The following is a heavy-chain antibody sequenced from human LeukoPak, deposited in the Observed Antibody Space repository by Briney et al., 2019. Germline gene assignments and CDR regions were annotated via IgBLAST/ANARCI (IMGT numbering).Heavy chain of an antibody. CDR3: AKPSSIVATIRDYFDY. Sequence: PGGSLRLSCAASGFTFSSYAMIWLPQAPGKGLEWVSTISGSGGSTYYEDSVKGRFTIARDNSKNTLYLQMNSLRAEDTAVYYCAKPSSIVATIRDYFDYWGQGTLVTVSS. J-gene: IGHJ4*02. D-gene: IGHD5-12*01. CDR1: GFTFSSYA. V-gene: IGHV3-23*01. CDR2: ISGSGGST.